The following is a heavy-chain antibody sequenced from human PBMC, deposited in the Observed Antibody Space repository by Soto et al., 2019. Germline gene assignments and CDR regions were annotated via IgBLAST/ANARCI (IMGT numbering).Heavy chain of an antibody. D-gene: IGHD3-22*01. Sequence: GGSLRLSCAASGFTVNSNYMSWVRQAPGEGLEWVGRIRSKANSYATAYAASVKGRFTISRDDSKNTAYLQMNSLKTEDTAVYYCTRQGYYDSSGYSGLTAFDIWGQGTMVTVSS. J-gene: IGHJ3*02. V-gene: IGHV3-73*01. CDR1: GFTVNSNY. CDR3: TRQGYYDSSGYSGLTAFDI. CDR2: IRSKANSYAT.